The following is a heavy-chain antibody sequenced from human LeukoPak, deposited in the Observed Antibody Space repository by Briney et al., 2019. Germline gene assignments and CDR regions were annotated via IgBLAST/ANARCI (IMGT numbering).Heavy chain of an antibody. CDR2: ISGSGGST. D-gene: IGHD6-19*01. V-gene: IGHV3-23*01. CDR3: AKDRYSSGWYDYFDY. Sequence: GGSLRLSCAASGFTFSSYAMSWVRQAPGKGLEWVSAISGSGGSTYYADSVKGRLTISGDNSKNTLYLQMNSLRAEDTAVYYCAKDRYSSGWYDYFDYWGQGTLVTVSS. J-gene: IGHJ4*02. CDR1: GFTFSSYA.